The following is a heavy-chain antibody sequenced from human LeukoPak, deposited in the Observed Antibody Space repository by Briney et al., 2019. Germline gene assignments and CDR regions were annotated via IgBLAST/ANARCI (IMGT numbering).Heavy chain of an antibody. J-gene: IGHJ4*02. V-gene: IGHV1-2*02. CDR1: GYTFTGYY. Sequence: ASVEVSCKASGYTFTGYYMHWVRQAPGQGLEWMGWINPDSGGTDYAQKFQGRVTMTRDTSINTAYMELSSLRYDDTAVYYCARVLGVTPLLDWGQGTLVTVSS. CDR2: INPDSGGT. CDR3: ARVLGVTPLLD. D-gene: IGHD3-16*01.